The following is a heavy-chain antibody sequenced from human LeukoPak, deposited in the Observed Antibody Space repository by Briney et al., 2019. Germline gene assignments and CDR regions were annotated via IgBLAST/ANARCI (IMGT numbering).Heavy chain of an antibody. CDR3: ARDGRYYDFWSGPGYYYYGMDV. CDR1: GFTFSSYS. V-gene: IGHV3-21*01. Sequence: PGGSLRLSCAASGFTFSSYSMNWVRQAPGKGLEWVSSISSSSSYIYYADSVKGRFTISRDNAKNSLYLQMNSLRAEDTAVYYCARDGRYYDFWSGPGYYYYGMDVWGQGTTVTVSS. J-gene: IGHJ6*02. CDR2: ISSSSSYI. D-gene: IGHD3-3*01.